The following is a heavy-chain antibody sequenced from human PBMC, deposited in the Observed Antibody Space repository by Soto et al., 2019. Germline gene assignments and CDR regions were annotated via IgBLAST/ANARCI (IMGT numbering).Heavy chain of an antibody. J-gene: IGHJ3*02. Sequence: ASVKVSCKASGYTFTSYDINWVRQATGQGLEWMGWMNPNSGNTGYAQKFQGRVTMTRNTSISTAYMELSSLRSEDTAVYYCARYADGILHDAFAIWGQGTMVTVSS. CDR3: ARYADGILHDAFAI. V-gene: IGHV1-8*01. D-gene: IGHD2-2*01. CDR2: MNPNSGNT. CDR1: GYTFTSYD.